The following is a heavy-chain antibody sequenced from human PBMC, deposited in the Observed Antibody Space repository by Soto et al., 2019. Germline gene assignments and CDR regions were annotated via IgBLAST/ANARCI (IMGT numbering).Heavy chain of an antibody. CDR1: GGSISSGGYY. CDR2: IYYSGST. CDR3: ARDLREEGFGEFHVGGGWFDP. Sequence: SETLSLTCTVSGGSISSGGYYWSWIRQHPGKGLEWIGYIYYSGSTYYNPSLKGRVTIAVDTSKNQFSLKLSSVTAADTAVYYCARDLREEGFGEFHVGGGWFDPWGQGTLVTVSS. J-gene: IGHJ5*02. D-gene: IGHD3-10*01. V-gene: IGHV4-31*03.